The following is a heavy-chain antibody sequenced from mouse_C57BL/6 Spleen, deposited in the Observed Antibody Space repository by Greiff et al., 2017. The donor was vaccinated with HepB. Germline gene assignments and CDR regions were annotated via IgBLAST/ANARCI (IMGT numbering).Heavy chain of an antibody. D-gene: IGHD1-1*01. V-gene: IGHV1-80*01. Sequence: VQLQQSGAELVKPGASVKISCKASGYAFSSYWMNWVKQRPGKGLEWIGQIYPGDGDTNYNGKFKGKATLTADKSSSTAYMQLSSLTSEDSAVYFCARAPSYYYGSSGYAMDYWGQGTSVTVSS. CDR3: ARAPSYYYGSSGYAMDY. CDR1: GYAFSSYW. J-gene: IGHJ4*01. CDR2: IYPGDGDT.